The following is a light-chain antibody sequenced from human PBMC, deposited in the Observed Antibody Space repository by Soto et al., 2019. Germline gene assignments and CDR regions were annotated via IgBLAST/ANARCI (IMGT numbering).Light chain of an antibody. J-gene: IGLJ2*01. CDR3: CSYAGSSTVV. CDR2: DVS. Sequence: QSALTQPASVSGSPGQSITISCTSSEVRTYNLVSWYQHHPGKAPKLMIYDVSKRPSGVSNRFSGSKSGNTASLTISGLQAEDEADYYCCSYAGSSTVVFGGGTKLTVL. V-gene: IGLV2-23*02. CDR1: SSEVRTYNL.